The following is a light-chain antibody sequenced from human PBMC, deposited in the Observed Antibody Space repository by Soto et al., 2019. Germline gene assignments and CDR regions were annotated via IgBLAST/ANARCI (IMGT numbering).Light chain of an antibody. J-gene: IGKJ1*01. CDR1: QGISNF. CDR2: AAS. Sequence: IQLTQSPSSLSASVGDRVTITCRASQGISNFLAWYQQKPGKVPKLLIYAASTLQSGVPSRFSGSGSGTDFTLTISSLQPEDVATYYCQKYNSALWTFGQGTKVDIK. CDR3: QKYNSALWT. V-gene: IGKV1-27*01.